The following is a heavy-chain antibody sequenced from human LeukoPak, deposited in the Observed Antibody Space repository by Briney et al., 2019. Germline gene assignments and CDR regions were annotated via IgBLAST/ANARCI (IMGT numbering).Heavy chain of an antibody. D-gene: IGHD1-14*01. CDR3: ARSVSPRNAFDI. CDR2: INSDGSST. CDR1: GFTFSSYA. V-gene: IGHV3-74*01. J-gene: IGHJ3*02. Sequence: GGSLRLSCAASGFTFSSYAMSWVRQAPGKGLVWVSRINSDGSSTSYADSVKGRFTISRDNAKNTLYLQMNSLRAEDTAVYYCARSVSPRNAFDIWGQGTMVTVSS.